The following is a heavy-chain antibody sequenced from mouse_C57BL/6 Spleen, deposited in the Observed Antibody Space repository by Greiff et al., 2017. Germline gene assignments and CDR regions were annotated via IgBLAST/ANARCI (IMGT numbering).Heavy chain of an antibody. CDR1: GYTFTSYW. CDR3: ARYYYGSTGAMDY. CDR2: IDPSDSDT. Sequence: QVQLQQPGAELVMPGASVKLSCKASGYTFTSYWMHWVKQRPGQGLEWIGEIDPSDSDTNYNQKFKGKSTLTVDKSSSTAYMQLSSLTSEDSAVYYCARYYYGSTGAMDYWGQGTSVTVSS. V-gene: IGHV1-69*01. D-gene: IGHD1-1*01. J-gene: IGHJ4*01.